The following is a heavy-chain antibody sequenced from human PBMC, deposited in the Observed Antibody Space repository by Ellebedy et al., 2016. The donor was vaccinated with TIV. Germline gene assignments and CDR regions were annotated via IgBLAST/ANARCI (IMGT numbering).Heavy chain of an antibody. CDR3: ARGGDYGGNPDAFDI. Sequence: GESLKISCAASGFTVSSNYMSWVRQAPGRGLEWVSTIYSSGGTYYAGSVKGRFTISRDNSKNTLYLQMNSLRAEDTAVYYCARGGDYGGNPDAFDIWGQGTMVTVSS. J-gene: IGHJ3*02. V-gene: IGHV3-53*01. D-gene: IGHD4-23*01. CDR1: GFTVSSNY. CDR2: IYSSGGT.